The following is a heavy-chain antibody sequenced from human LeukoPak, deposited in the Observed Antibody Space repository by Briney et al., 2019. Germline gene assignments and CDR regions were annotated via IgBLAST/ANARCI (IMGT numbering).Heavy chain of an antibody. CDR3: ATLGWGSMITLGGVIVIPRGEDY. Sequence: GGSLRLSCAASGFTFSSYAMSWLRQAPGKGLEWVSAISGSGGSTYYADSVKGRFTISRDNSKNTLYLQMNSLRAEDTAVYYCATLGWGSMITLGGVIVIPRGEDYWGQGTPVTVSS. V-gene: IGHV3-23*01. D-gene: IGHD3-16*02. J-gene: IGHJ4*02. CDR1: GFTFSSYA. CDR2: ISGSGGST.